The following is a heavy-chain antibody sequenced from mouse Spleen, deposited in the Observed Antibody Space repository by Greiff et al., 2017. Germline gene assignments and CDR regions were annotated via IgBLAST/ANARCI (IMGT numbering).Heavy chain of an antibody. J-gene: IGHJ1*01. V-gene: IGHV1-78*01. D-gene: IGHD2-2*01. Sequence: VQLQQSGPELARPWASVKISCKVSGYTFTDHTIHWMKQRPEQGLEWIGYIYPRDGSTKYNEKFKGKATLTADKSSSTAYMQLNSLTSEDSAVYFCARSEGYHWYFDVWGAGTTVTVSS. CDR3: ARSEGYHWYFDV. CDR1: GYTFTDHT. CDR2: IYPRDGST.